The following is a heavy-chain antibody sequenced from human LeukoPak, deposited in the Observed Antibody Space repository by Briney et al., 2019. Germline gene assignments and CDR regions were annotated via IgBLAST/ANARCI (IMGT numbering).Heavy chain of an antibody. J-gene: IGHJ2*01. V-gene: IGHV4-59*08. CDR2: IYYSGST. Sequence: SETLSLTCTGSGGSISSYYWSWIRQPPGKGLEWIGYIYYSGSTNYNPSLKSRVTISVDTSKNQFSLKLSSVTAADTAVYYCARQGGGFWYFDLWGRGTLVTVSS. D-gene: IGHD6-25*01. CDR3: ARQGGGFWYFDL. CDR1: GGSISSYY.